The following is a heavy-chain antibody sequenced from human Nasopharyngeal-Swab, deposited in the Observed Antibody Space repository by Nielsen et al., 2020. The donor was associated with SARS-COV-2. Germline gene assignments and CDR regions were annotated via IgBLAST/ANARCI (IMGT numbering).Heavy chain of an antibody. V-gene: IGHV3-21*01. CDR1: GFTFISSS. Sequence: GESLKLSCAASGFTFISSSMNWVRQAPGKGLEWVSSISSSSSYIYYADSVKGRFTISRDNAKNSLYLQMNSLRAEDTAVYYCARDQRRSSTTWLYYYGMDVWGQGTTVTVSS. CDR3: ARDQRRSSTTWLYYYGMDV. D-gene: IGHD2-2*01. J-gene: IGHJ6*02. CDR2: ISSSSSYI.